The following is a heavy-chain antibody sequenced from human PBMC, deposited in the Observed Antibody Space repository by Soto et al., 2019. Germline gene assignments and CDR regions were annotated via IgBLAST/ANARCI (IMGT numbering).Heavy chain of an antibody. CDR1: GFIFSNYG. D-gene: IGHD3-16*01. V-gene: IGHV3-30*18. J-gene: IGHJ6*02. CDR2: ISYDGSNE. CDR3: REDWGLRHTDDYYGRDV. Sequence: GGSLRLSCTASGFIFSNYGMHWVRQAPGKGLEWVAIISYDGSNEYYSDSVKGRFTISRDNSRNTQYLQMNSLRAEDTAFYYCREDWGLRHTDDYYGRDVWGQGARVTVSS.